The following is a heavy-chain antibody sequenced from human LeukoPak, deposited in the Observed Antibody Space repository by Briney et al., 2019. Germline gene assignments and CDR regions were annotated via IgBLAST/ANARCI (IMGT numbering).Heavy chain of an antibody. V-gene: IGHV3-33*08. D-gene: IGHD1-14*01. J-gene: IGHJ4*02. Sequence: GGSLRLSCAASGFTFSSYAMSWVRQAPGKGLEWVALIWYDGSNKYYADSVKGRFTIPRDNSKNTLYLQMNSLTAEDTAAYYCARDRIYYSDYWGQGTLVTVSS. CDR3: ARDRIYYSDY. CDR2: IWYDGSNK. CDR1: GFTFSSYA.